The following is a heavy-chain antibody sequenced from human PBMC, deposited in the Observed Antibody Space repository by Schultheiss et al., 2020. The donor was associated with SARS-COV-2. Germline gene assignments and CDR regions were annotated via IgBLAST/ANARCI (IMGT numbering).Heavy chain of an antibody. Sequence: GGSLRLSCAASGFTVSSNYMSWVRQAPGKGLEWVSVIYSGGSTYYADSVKGRFTISRDNSKNTLYLQMNSLRAEDTAVYYCAKDLGPTVITYYYYGMDVWGQGTTVTVSS. V-gene: IGHV3-53*01. J-gene: IGHJ6*02. CDR3: AKDLGPTVITYYYYGMDV. CDR2: IYSGGST. D-gene: IGHD4-17*01. CDR1: GFTVSSNY.